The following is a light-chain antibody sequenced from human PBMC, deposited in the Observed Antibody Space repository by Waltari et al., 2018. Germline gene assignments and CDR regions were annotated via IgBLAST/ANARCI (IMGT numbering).Light chain of an antibody. V-gene: IGKV2-40*01. Sequence: EIVMTQTPLFLPVTPGEPASISCRSSQSLLDGEDGNVYLEWYLQKPGHSPQPLIYEVSKVSSGVPDRVNGSGSDTDFTLKITRVGAEDVGLYYCMQGTQYPRTFGQGTKVEI. CDR3: MQGTQYPRT. CDR1: QSLLDGEDGNVY. J-gene: IGKJ1*01. CDR2: EVS.